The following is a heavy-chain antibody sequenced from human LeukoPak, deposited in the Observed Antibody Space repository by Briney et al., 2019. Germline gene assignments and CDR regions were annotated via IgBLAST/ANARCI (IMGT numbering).Heavy chain of an antibody. CDR3: ASGYSYLGY. Sequence: SETLSLTCTVSGGSISSGDYYWSWIRQPPGKGLEWIGYICYSGSTYYNPSLKSRITISVDTSRNQFSLRLSSVTAADTAVYYCASGYSYLGYWGQGTLVTVSS. D-gene: IGHD5-18*01. V-gene: IGHV4-30-4*08. CDR2: ICYSGST. CDR1: GGSISSGDYY. J-gene: IGHJ4*02.